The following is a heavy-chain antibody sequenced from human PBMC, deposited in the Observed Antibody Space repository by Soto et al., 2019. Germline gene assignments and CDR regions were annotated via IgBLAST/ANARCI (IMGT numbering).Heavy chain of an antibody. CDR1: GFTFEDYP. CDR2: ISWNSENI. V-gene: IGHV3-9*01. J-gene: IGHJ3*01. D-gene: IGHD3-3*01. CDR3: VKDGLTAIFGPFYDGVNV. Sequence: EVQLVESGGDLVQPGRSLRLSCAASGFTFEDYPMHWVRQPPGKGLEWVSGISWNSENIGYADSVKGRFTISRDNAKKSLYLQMSGLRAEDTALYFCVKDGLTAIFGPFYDGVNVWGRGTMVTVSS.